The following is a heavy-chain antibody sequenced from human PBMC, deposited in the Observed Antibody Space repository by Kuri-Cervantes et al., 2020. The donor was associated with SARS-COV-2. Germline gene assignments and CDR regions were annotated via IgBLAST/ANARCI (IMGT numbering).Heavy chain of an antibody. CDR3: AKDCYYDFWSGSVGWYFDY. V-gene: IGHV3-66*01. CDR2: IYSGGST. J-gene: IGHJ4*02. CDR1: GFTVSSNY. Sequence: GESLKISCAASGFTVSSNYMSWVRQAPGKGLEWVSVIYSGGSTYYADSVKGRFTISRDNSKNTLYLQMNSLRAEDTAVYYCAKDCYYDFWSGSVGWYFDYWGQGTLVTVSS. D-gene: IGHD3-3*01.